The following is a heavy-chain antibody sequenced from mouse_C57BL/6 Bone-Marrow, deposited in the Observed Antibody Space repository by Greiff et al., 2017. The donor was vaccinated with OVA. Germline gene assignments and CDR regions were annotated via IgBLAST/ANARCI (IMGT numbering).Heavy chain of an antibody. J-gene: IGHJ1*03. D-gene: IGHD1-1*01. Sequence: VQLQQSGAELVKPGASVKLSCKASGYTFTSYWMQWVKQRPGQGLEWIGEIDPSDSYTNYNQKFKGKATLTVDTSSSTAYMQLNSLTSEDSAVYYCARSDYYGSSYCWYFDVWGTGTTVTVSS. CDR2: IDPSDSYT. CDR1: GYTFTSYW. V-gene: IGHV1-50*01. CDR3: ARSDYYGSSYCWYFDV.